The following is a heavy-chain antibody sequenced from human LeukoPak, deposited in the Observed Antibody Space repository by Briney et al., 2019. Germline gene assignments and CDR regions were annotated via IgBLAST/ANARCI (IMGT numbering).Heavy chain of an antibody. CDR2: INHSGST. CDR3: ANVVVVAATSRAEYFQH. CDR1: GGSFSGYY. J-gene: IGHJ1*01. V-gene: IGHV4-34*01. Sequence: SETLSLTCAVYGGSFSGYYWSWIRQPPGKGLEWIGEINHSGSTNYNPSLKSRVTISVDTSKNQFSLKLSSVTAADTAVYYCANVVVVAATSRAEYFQHWGQGTLVTVSS. D-gene: IGHD2-15*01.